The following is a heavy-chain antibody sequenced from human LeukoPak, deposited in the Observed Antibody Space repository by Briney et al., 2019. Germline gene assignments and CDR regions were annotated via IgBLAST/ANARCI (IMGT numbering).Heavy chain of an antibody. Sequence: PSETLSLTCAVYGGSFSGYYWSWIRQSPGKGLEWIGYIFYSGFSNYNPSLKSRVTILVDRSKKRFSLELRSVTAADTAVYHCARGYCVGDSCYNAFSSWGPGTMVTVSS. J-gene: IGHJ3*01. CDR3: ARGYCVGDSCYNAFSS. CDR2: IFYSGFS. V-gene: IGHV4-59*01. CDR1: GGSFSGYY. D-gene: IGHD2-15*01.